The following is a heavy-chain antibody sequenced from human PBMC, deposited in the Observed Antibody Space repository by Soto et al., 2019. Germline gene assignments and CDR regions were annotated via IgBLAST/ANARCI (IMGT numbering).Heavy chain of an antibody. CDR3: AREGFRAVMSYYGMDV. CDR2: IKTDGSST. J-gene: IGHJ6*02. CDR1: GFTFSSYV. V-gene: IGHV3-74*01. D-gene: IGHD3-16*01. Sequence: GGSLRLSCVGSGFTFSSYVMSWVRQAPGKGLVWVSRIKTDGSSTSYADSVKGRFTISRDNAKNTLYLQMNSLRAEDTAVYYCAREGFRAVMSYYGMDVWGQRTTVTVSS.